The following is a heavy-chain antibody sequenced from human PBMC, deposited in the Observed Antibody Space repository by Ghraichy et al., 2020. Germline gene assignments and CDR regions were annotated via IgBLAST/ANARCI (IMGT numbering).Heavy chain of an antibody. V-gene: IGHV3-53*01. Sequence: LSLTCAASGFTVSSNYMTWVRQAPGKGLEWVSFINSGGSTYYADSVKGRFTISRDNSKNTLYLQMNSLRAEDTAVYYCARSRSGSYCDYWGQGTLVTVSS. CDR3: ARSRSGSYCDY. CDR2: INSGGST. D-gene: IGHD1-26*01. CDR1: GFTVSSNY. J-gene: IGHJ4*02.